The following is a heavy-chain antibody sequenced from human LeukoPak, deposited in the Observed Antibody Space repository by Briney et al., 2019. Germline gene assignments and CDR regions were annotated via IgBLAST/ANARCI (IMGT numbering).Heavy chain of an antibody. D-gene: IGHD2-2*02. V-gene: IGHV3-23*01. CDR1: GFTFSIYA. Sequence: GSLRLSCSVSGFTFSIYAMSWVRQAPGKGLEWVSGISGSGGSTFYADSVRGRFTISRDNSKNTLYLQMNSLRVEDTAKYYCAKHSLRYCSSTSCYTDYYYYYMDVWGQGTKVTVS. CDR3: AKHSLRYCSSTSCYTDYYYYYMDV. J-gene: IGHJ6*03. CDR2: ISGSGGST.